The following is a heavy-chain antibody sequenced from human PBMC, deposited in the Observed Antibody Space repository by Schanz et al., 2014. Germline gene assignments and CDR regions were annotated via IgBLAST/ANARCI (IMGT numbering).Heavy chain of an antibody. D-gene: IGHD6-19*01. V-gene: IGHV3-21*01. CDR3: ARDLISSGWYG. CDR2: ISSSSSYI. CDR1: GFTFSTYW. J-gene: IGHJ4*02. Sequence: EVQLVESGGGLVQPGGSLRLSCAASGFTFSTYWMHWVRQAPGKGLEWVSSISSSSSYISYADSVKGRFTISRDNAKNSLYLQMNSLRAEDTAVYYCARDLISSGWYGWGQGTLVTVSS.